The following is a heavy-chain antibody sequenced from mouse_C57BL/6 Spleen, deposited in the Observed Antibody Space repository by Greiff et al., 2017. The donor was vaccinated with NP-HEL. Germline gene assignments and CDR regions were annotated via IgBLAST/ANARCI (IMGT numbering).Heavy chain of an antibody. J-gene: IGHJ2*01. CDR1: GYAFSSSW. CDR3: ARDTTVEDY. V-gene: IGHV1-82*01. Sequence: QVTLKVSGPELVKPGASVKISCKASGYAFSSSWMNWVKQRPGKGLEWIGRIYPGDGDTNYNGKFKGKATLTADKSSSTAYMQLSSLTSEDSAVYFCARDTTVEDYWGQGTTLTVSS. D-gene: IGHD1-1*01. CDR2: IYPGDGDT.